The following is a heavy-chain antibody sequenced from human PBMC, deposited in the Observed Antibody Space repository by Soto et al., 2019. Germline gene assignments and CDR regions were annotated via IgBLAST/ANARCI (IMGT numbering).Heavy chain of an antibody. V-gene: IGHV1-3*01. Sequence: ASVKVSCKASAYIFTRYAIHWVRQAPGQRLEWMGWINAGNGTTKYSQKFQGRVTITRDTSASTAYMELSSLRSEDTAVYYCAREQWLGVDYWGQGTLVTVSS. CDR3: AREQWLGVDY. D-gene: IGHD6-19*01. CDR1: AYIFTRYA. J-gene: IGHJ4*02. CDR2: INAGNGTT.